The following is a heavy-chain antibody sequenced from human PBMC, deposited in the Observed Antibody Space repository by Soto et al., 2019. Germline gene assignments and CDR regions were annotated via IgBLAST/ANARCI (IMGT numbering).Heavy chain of an antibody. J-gene: IGHJ4*02. CDR3: THSLATYNYGLVY. Sequence: QITLKESGPTLVEPTQTLTLTCALSGFSLSTNGVSVGWIRQPPGKAPEWLALIFWDDDEGYSPALRNRLTITTDTSKNQVVLKMTNMDPVDTATYYCTHSLATYNYGLVYWGQGTLVTVSS. D-gene: IGHD5-18*01. V-gene: IGHV2-5*02. CDR2: IFWDDDE. CDR1: GFSLSTNGVS.